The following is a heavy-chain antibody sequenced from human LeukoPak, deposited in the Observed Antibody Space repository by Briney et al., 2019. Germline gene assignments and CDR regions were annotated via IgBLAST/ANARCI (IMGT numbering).Heavy chain of an antibody. CDR3: ARENPRDWLIHFDY. V-gene: IGHV4-39*07. CDR1: GDSFSSVTDY. CDR2: GDYSGGT. D-gene: IGHD2-21*01. Sequence: SETLSLTCTVSGDSFSSVTDYWAWIRQPPGKGLEWIASGDYSGGTYYNPSLESRVAISADMSKNQFSLKLSSVTAADTAVYYCARENPRDWLIHFDYWGQGTLVTVSS. J-gene: IGHJ4*02.